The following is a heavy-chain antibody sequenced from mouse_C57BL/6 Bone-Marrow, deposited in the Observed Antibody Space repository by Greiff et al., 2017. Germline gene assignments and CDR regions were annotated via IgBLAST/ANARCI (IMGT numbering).Heavy chain of an antibody. CDR3: ATMVTTNAMDY. D-gene: IGHD2-1*01. CDR1: GFTFSSYG. CDR2: ISSGGSYT. V-gene: IGHV5-6*01. Sequence: VQLKESGGDLVKPGGSLKLSCAASGFTFSSYGMSWVRQTPDKRLEWVATISSGGSYTYYPDSVKGRFTISRDNAKNTLYLQMSSLKSEDTAMYYCATMVTTNAMDYWGQGTSVTVSS. J-gene: IGHJ4*01.